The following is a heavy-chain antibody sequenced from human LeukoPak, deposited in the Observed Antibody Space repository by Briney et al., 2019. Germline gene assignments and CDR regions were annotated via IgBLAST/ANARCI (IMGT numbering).Heavy chain of an antibody. CDR2: VQATGSL. CDR1: GGSITSGPHY. CDR3: ARGTKSPRTTVLTSFWYFDL. Sequence: SETLSLTCTVSGGSITSGPHYWNWIRQSAEKGLEWIGRVQATGSLDYNPSLKSRVTISMDTSTNRFSLMMTSLTTTDTAVYYCARGTKSPRTTVLTSFWYFDLWGRGTLVTVSS. V-gene: IGHV4-61*02. D-gene: IGHD1-14*01. J-gene: IGHJ2*01.